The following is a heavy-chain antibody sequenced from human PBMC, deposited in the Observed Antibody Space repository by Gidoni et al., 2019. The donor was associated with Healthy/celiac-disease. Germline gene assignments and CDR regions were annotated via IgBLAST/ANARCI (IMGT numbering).Heavy chain of an antibody. V-gene: IGHV4-38-2*02. D-gene: IGHD6-19*01. CDR1: GYSISSGYY. J-gene: IGHJ5*02. CDR3: ARQAVAGTNWFDP. CDR2: SYHSGST. Sequence: QVQLQESGPGLVKPSETLSLTCTVSGYSISSGYYWGWIRQPPGKGLEWIGSSYHSGSTYSNPSLKSRVTISVDTSKNQFSLKLGSVTAADPAVYYCARQAVAGTNWFDPWGQGPLVTVSS.